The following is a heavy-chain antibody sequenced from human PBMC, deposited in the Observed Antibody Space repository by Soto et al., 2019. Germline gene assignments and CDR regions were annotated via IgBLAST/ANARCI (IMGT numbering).Heavy chain of an antibody. V-gene: IGHV4-34*01. CDR3: ARKLEASIRHVEWFSYKWFDP. CDR2: ITFRGVT. Sequence: SETLSLTCDVHGDSLGGYAWSWTRQPPGKGLEWIGEITFRGVTNYHPSLKSRLSMSVDTSKNRISLNVSSVTAADTALYFCARKLEASIRHVEWFSYKWFDPWGPGTLVTVSS. D-gene: IGHD3-9*01. CDR1: GDSLGGYA. J-gene: IGHJ5*02.